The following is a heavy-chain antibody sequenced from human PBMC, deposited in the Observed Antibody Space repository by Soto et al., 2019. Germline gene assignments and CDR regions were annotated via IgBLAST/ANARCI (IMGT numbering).Heavy chain of an antibody. CDR1: GFTFTNHW. Sequence: PGGSLRLSCAASGFTFTNHWMYWVRQAPGKGLEWVAYIKQDGSETYYVDSVKGRFTISRDNTKDTVFLYMDDVRAEDTAVYYCARVATGSYDWFDPWGQGXLVTVSS. J-gene: IGHJ5*02. CDR3: ARVATGSYDWFDP. D-gene: IGHD1-26*01. V-gene: IGHV3-7*01. CDR2: IKQDGSET.